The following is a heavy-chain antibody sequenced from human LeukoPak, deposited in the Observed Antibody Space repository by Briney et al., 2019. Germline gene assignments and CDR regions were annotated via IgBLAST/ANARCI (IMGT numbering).Heavy chain of an antibody. J-gene: IGHJ4*02. CDR1: GGSISNYY. CDR3: ARGWGYFDY. D-gene: IGHD6-19*01. V-gene: IGHV4-59*01. CDR2: IFYTGTT. Sequence: SETLSLTCTVSGGSISNYYWSWVRQPPGKGLEWIGYIFYTGTTNYNFSLKSRLTISVDTSKNQFSLRLTSVTAADTAVYYCARGWGYFDYWGQGTLVTVSS.